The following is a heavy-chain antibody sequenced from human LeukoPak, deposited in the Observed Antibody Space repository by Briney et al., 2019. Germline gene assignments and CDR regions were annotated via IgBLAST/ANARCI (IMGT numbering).Heavy chain of an antibody. D-gene: IGHD6-13*01. V-gene: IGHV1-69*05. CDR1: GYTFTSYG. CDR3: AVGPDIAAAGVDY. Sequence: GASVKVPCKASGYTFTSYGISWVRQAPGQGLEWMGGIIPIFGTANYAQKFQGRVTITTDESTSTAYMELSSLRSEDTAVYYCAVGPDIAAAGVDYWGQGTLVTVSS. CDR2: IIPIFGTA. J-gene: IGHJ4*02.